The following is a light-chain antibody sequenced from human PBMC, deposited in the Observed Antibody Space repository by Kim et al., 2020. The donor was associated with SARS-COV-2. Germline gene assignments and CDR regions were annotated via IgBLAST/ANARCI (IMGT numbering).Light chain of an antibody. CDR1: SSDVGGYNY. Sequence: GQSVTTSCPGPSSDVGGYNYVSWYQQQPGKAPKLMIYEVTKRPSGVPDRFSGSKSGNTASLTVSGLQAEDEADYYCSSYAGRNNYVFGTGTKVTVL. CDR2: EVT. V-gene: IGLV2-8*01. CDR3: SSYAGRNNYV. J-gene: IGLJ1*01.